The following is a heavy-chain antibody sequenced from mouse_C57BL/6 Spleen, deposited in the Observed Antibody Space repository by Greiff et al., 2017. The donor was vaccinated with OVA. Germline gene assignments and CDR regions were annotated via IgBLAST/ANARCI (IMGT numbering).Heavy chain of an antibody. Sequence: QVQLKQSGAELARPGASVKLSCKASGYTFTSYGISWVKQRTGQGLEWIGEIYPRSGNTYYTEKFKGKATLTADKSSSTAYMELRSLTSEDSAVYFCARDYDGEGFAYWGQGTLVTVSA. J-gene: IGHJ3*01. D-gene: IGHD2-4*01. CDR3: ARDYDGEGFAY. V-gene: IGHV1-81*01. CDR2: IYPRSGNT. CDR1: GYTFTSYG.